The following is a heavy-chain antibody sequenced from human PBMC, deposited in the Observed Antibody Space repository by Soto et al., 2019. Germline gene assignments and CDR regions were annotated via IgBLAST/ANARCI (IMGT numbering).Heavy chain of an antibody. Sequence: QVQLQESGPGLVKPSQTLSLTCTVSGGSISSGDYYWSWIRQPPGKGLEWIGYIYYSGSTYYNPPLKSRVTMSVDTSKNQFSLKLSSVTAADTAVYYCARALGYCSGGSCYSLGVDYWGQGTLVTVSS. D-gene: IGHD2-15*01. CDR3: ARALGYCSGGSCYSLGVDY. V-gene: IGHV4-30-4*01. CDR2: IYYSGST. J-gene: IGHJ4*02. CDR1: GGSISSGDYY.